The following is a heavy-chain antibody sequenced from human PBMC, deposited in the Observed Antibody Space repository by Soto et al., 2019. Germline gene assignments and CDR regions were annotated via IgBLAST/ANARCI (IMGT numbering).Heavy chain of an antibody. CDR3: VGDGSGFDY. Sequence: GGSLRLCCAASGFTLSSYAMSWVRQAPGKGLEWVSAMSGSGINTFYADSVKGRFAISRDISKNTLHLQMNSLRAEDTAIYYCVGDGSGFDYWGQGTLVTVSS. CDR1: GFTLSSYA. V-gene: IGHV3-23*01. CDR2: MSGSGINT. D-gene: IGHD3-22*01. J-gene: IGHJ4*02.